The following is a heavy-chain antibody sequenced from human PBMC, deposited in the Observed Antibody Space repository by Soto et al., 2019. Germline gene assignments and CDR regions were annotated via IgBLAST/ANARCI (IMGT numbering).Heavy chain of an antibody. CDR2: ISAYNGNT. CDR3: ARDRVAATGSDPIIDSYKGMDV. CDR1: GGTFSSYT. J-gene: IGHJ6*02. D-gene: IGHD2-15*01. V-gene: IGHV1-18*01. Sequence: ASVKVSCKASGGTFSSYTISWVRQAPGQGLEWMGRISAYNGNTNYAQKLQGRVLMTTDRSTNTAYVEPRSLRSDDTAVYFCARDRVAATGSDPIIDSYKGMDVWGQGTAVTVSS.